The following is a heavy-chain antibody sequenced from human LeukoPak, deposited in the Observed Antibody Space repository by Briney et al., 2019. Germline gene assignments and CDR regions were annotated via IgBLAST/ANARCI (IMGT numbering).Heavy chain of an antibody. D-gene: IGHD1-7*01. J-gene: IGHJ3*02. V-gene: IGHV4-59*01. CDR2: ISYTGTS. CDR1: GGSISRYY. Sequence: PSETLSLTCTVSGGSISRYYWSWIRQPPGKGLEWIGYISYTGTSNYTPSLKSRVTISLDTSKNQFSLRLSSVTAADTAVYYCARGYYNWNYDDAFDIWGQGTMVTVSS. CDR3: ARGYYNWNYDDAFDI.